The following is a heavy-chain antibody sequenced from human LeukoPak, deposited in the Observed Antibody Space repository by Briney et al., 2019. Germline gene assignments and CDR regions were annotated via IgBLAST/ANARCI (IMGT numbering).Heavy chain of an antibody. CDR2: ISNSGSFI. D-gene: IGHD3-10*01. J-gene: IGHJ4*02. Sequence: GGSLRLSCAASRFTFSSYGMHWIRQAPGKGLEWVSYISNSGSFIYYSDSVKGRFTISRDNAKNSLYLQMNGLRADDTAVYYCAKSRGFYGSGSPPTFEYWGQGTLVTVSS. CDR3: AKSRGFYGSGSPPTFEY. V-gene: IGHV3-21*05. CDR1: RFTFSSYG.